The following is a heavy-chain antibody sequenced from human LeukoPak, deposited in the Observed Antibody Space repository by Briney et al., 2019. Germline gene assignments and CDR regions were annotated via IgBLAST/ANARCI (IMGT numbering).Heavy chain of an antibody. V-gene: IGHV3-74*01. CDR3: VRDGDDFNFDY. CDR2: VKGDGTFT. Sequence: GGSLRLSCAASGFTFSSHWMHWVRQAPGKGLVWVSRVKGDGTFTNYADSVYGRFTISRDNAKNTPYLHMHSLRAEDTAVYYCVRDGDDFNFDYWGQGALVTVSS. CDR1: GFTFSSHW. J-gene: IGHJ4*02. D-gene: IGHD5-24*01.